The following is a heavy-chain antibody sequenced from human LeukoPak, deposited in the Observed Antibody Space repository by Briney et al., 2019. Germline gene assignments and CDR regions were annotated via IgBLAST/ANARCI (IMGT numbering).Heavy chain of an antibody. CDR1: GASISDSDFF. D-gene: IGHD3-3*01. J-gene: IGHJ6*03. CDR3: AREDRFLEWPSPGSYYYYYMDV. CDR2: IYYSGTT. V-gene: IGHV4-39*07. Sequence: PSETLSLTCTVSGASISDSDFFWAWVRQPPGKGLEWIGNIYYSGTTYYNPSLKSRVTMSVDTSKNQFSLKLSSVTAADTAVYYCAREDRFLEWPSPGSYYYYYMDVWGKGTTVTVSS.